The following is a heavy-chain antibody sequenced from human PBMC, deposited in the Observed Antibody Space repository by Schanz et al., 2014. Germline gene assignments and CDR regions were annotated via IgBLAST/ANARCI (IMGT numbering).Heavy chain of an antibody. V-gene: IGHV3-23*04. CDR1: GFTFSSYA. Sequence: QLVGSGGGLIQPGGSLRLSCAASGFTFSSYAMSWVRQAPGKGLEWVSGISGSGGSTYYADSVKGRFTISRDNSKNTLYLQMNSLRAEDTAVYYCAREQIMAAAGLVDYWGHGTLVTVSS. CDR2: ISGSGGST. J-gene: IGHJ4*01. D-gene: IGHD6-13*01. CDR3: AREQIMAAAGLVDY.